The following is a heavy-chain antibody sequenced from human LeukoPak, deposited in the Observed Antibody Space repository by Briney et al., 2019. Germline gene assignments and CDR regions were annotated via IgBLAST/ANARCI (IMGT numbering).Heavy chain of an antibody. CDR1: GFTFSNYN. CDR3: ARDRGDGYRFDY. Sequence: GGSLTLSCAASGFTFSNYNMNWVRQATGKGLEWVSYISTTGTIYYADPVKGRFTISRDNAKNSLFLQMNSPTDEATAVYYCARDRGDGYRFDYWGQGTLVTVSS. V-gene: IGHV3-48*02. J-gene: IGHJ4*02. CDR2: ISTTGTI. D-gene: IGHD2-21*01.